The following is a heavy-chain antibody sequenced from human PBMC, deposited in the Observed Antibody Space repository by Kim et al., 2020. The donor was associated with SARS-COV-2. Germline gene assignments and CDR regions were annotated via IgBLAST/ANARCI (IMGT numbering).Heavy chain of an antibody. D-gene: IGHD2-8*01. V-gene: IGHV1-8*01. CDR1: EYTFSSYD. CDR3: ARIMGYENGQVPGF. J-gene: IGHJ4*02. CDR2: MNPNSGNT. Sequence: ASVKVSCKASEYTFSSYDINWVRQATGQGLEWMGWMNPNSGNTGSAQKFQGRLTMTRDSSTNTAYMQLSGLRLNDTGIYHCARIMGYENGQVPGFWGQGTLVTVSS.